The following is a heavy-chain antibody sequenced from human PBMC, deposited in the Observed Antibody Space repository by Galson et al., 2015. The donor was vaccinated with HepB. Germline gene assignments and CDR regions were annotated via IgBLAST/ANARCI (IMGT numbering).Heavy chain of an antibody. CDR3: ARSSNPMSYYFYYMDV. Sequence: SLRLSCAASGFAFSTYSMNWVRQAPGKGPEWLSSISGDSSYIYYADSVKGRFTISRDSAKNSLYLQMNSLRAEDTAVYHCARSSNPMSYYFYYMDVWGKGTTVTVSS. D-gene: IGHD4-11*01. J-gene: IGHJ6*03. CDR1: GFAFSTYS. CDR2: ISGDSSYI. V-gene: IGHV3-21*01.